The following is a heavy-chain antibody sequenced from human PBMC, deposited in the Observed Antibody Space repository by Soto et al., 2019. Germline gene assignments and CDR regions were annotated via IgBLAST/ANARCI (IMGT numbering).Heavy chain of an antibody. Sequence: GGSLRLSCAASGLTFSSYAMSWVRQAPGKGLEWVSAISGSGGSTYYADSVKGRFTISRDNSKNTLYLQMNSLRAGDTAVYYCAKDSSSFAGYNSSPYFDYWGQGTLVTVSS. J-gene: IGHJ4*02. CDR3: AKDSSSFAGYNSSPYFDY. D-gene: IGHD6-13*01. CDR2: ISGSGGST. CDR1: GLTFSSYA. V-gene: IGHV3-23*01.